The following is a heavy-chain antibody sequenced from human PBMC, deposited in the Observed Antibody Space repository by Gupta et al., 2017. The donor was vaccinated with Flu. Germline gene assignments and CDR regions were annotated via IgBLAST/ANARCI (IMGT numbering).Heavy chain of an antibody. CDR1: GFTFSSYA. V-gene: IGHV3-23*01. CDR2: ISGSGGST. CDR3: ASGVVPAAIGRYYYGMDV. D-gene: IGHD2-2*02. Sequence: EVQLLESGGGLVQPGGSLRLSCAASGFTFSSYAMSWVRQAPGKGLEWVSAISGSGGSTYYADSVKGRFTISRDNSKNTLYLQMNSLRAEDTAVYYCASGVVPAAIGRYYYGMDVWGQGTTVTVSS. J-gene: IGHJ6*02.